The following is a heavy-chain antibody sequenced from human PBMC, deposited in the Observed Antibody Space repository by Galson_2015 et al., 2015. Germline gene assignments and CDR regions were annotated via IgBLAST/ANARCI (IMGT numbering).Heavy chain of an antibody. Sequence: TLSLTCTVSGGSISSGGYYWSWIRQHPGQGLEWIGYIYYSGSTYYHPSLKSRVTISVETSKNQFSLKLSYVTAADTAVYYCARDSGAYCGGDCYSPTDAFDIWGQGTMVTVSS. D-gene: IGHD2-21*02. V-gene: IGHV4-31*03. CDR3: ARDSGAYCGGDCYSPTDAFDI. J-gene: IGHJ3*02. CDR1: GGSISSGGYY. CDR2: IYYSGST.